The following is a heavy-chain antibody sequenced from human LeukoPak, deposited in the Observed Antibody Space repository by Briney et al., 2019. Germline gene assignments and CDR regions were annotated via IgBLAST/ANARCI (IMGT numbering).Heavy chain of an antibody. CDR1: GYTFADYY. Sequence: ASVKVSCKASGYTFADYYLHWVRQAPGQGLEWMGWINPKSGGTKYAQKFQARFTMTRDTSISTAYMELSTLRSDDTAVYYCARDPSHFYYMDVWGRGTTVTISS. V-gene: IGHV1-2*02. J-gene: IGHJ6*03. CDR2: INPKSGGT. CDR3: ARDPSHFYYMDV.